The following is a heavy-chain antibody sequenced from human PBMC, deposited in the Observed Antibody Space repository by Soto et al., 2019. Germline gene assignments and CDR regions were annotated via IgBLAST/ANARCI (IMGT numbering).Heavy chain of an antibody. CDR2: TSYDGNNE. CDR3: AKDKGVFNWATSYFDY. Sequence: GGSLRLSCEGSGFTFSRHALHWVRQAPGKGLEWVALTSYDGNNEYYTDSVKGRFTISRDNSKNTLFLQMNSPRPEDTAVYYCAKDKGVFNWATSYFDYWGQGALVTVSS. CDR1: GFTFSRHA. J-gene: IGHJ4*02. V-gene: IGHV3-30*04. D-gene: IGHD1-1*01.